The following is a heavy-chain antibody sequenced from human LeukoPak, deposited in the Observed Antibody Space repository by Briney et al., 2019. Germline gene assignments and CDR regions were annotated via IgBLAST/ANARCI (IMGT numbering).Heavy chain of an antibody. CDR3: ARERRITINENGMDV. CDR2: ISGSGGST. CDR1: GFTFSSYA. J-gene: IGHJ6*02. V-gene: IGHV3-23*01. Sequence: PGGSLRLSCAASGFTFSSYAMSWVRQAPGKGLEWVSAISGSGGSTYYADSVKGRFTISRDNSKSTLYLQMNSLRAEDTAVYYCARERRITINENGMDVWGQGTTVTVSS. D-gene: IGHD3-3*01.